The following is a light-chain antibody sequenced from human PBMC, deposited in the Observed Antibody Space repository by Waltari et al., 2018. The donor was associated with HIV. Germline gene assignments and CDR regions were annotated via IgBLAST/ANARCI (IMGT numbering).Light chain of an antibody. CDR3: CSYADGNKLL. CDR1: SSDVASYNL. Sequence: QSALTQPASVSGSPGQSITISCTGTSSDVASYNLVSWYQQHPGKAPKLMIYEVSKRPSGVSNRFSGSKSGNTASLTISGLQADDEADYYCCSYADGNKLLFGGGTILTVL. J-gene: IGLJ2*01. V-gene: IGLV2-23*02. CDR2: EVS.